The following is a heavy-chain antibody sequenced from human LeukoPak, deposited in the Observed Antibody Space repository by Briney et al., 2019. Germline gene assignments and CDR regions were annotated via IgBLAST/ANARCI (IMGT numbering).Heavy chain of an antibody. V-gene: IGHV3-21*01. D-gene: IGHD5-12*01. CDR3: ARDRSGDIVATSDY. J-gene: IGHJ4*02. Sequence: PGRSLRLSCAASGFTFSTYSMNWVRQAPGKGLEWVSFISSSSTYIYYADSVKGRFTISRDNAKNSLYLQMNGLRDEDTAVYYCARDRSGDIVATSDYWGQGTLVTVSS. CDR2: ISSSSTYI. CDR1: GFTFSTYS.